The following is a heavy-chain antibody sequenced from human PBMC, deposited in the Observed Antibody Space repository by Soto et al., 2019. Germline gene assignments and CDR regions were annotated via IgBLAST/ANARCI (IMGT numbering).Heavy chain of an antibody. J-gene: IGHJ5*02. CDR1: GFTFSSYA. CDR3: AKVSDWPRFDP. CDR2: ISGSGGST. D-gene: IGHD2-21*01. Sequence: EVQLLESGGGLVQPGGSLRLSCEASGFTFSSYAMSWVRQAPGKRLEWVSAISGSGGSTYYADSVKGRFTISRDNSKNTLYLQMNSLRAEDTAVDYCAKVSDWPRFDPWGQGTLVTVSS. V-gene: IGHV3-23*01.